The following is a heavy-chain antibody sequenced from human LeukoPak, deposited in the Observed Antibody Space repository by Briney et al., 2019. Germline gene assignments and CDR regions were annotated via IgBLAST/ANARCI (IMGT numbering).Heavy chain of an antibody. CDR2: IYNSGTT. D-gene: IGHD1-26*01. Sequence: SETLSLTCTVSGGSFSSYYWTWIRQPAGRGLEWIGRIYNSGTTNYSPSLESRVTMSLDTSKNRFSLSLSSVTAADTAVYYCARDRLGATGHWRIDVWGRGTLVTVSS. CDR1: GGSFSSYY. V-gene: IGHV4-4*07. J-gene: IGHJ2*01. CDR3: ARDRLGATGHWRIDV.